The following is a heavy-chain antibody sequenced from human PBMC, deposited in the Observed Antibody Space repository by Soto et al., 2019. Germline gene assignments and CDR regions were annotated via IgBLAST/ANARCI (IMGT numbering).Heavy chain of an antibody. Sequence: QITLKESGPTLVKPTQTLTLTCTFSGFSLSTSGVGVGWIRQPPGKALEWLALIYWDDDKRYSPSLKSRLTIPKDPSKNQVVLTMTNMDPVDTATYYCALSLGLSYYYFCGMDVWGQGTTVTVSS. CDR1: GFSLSTSGVG. V-gene: IGHV2-5*02. D-gene: IGHD1-26*01. J-gene: IGHJ6*02. CDR2: IYWDDDK. CDR3: ALSLGLSYYYFCGMDV.